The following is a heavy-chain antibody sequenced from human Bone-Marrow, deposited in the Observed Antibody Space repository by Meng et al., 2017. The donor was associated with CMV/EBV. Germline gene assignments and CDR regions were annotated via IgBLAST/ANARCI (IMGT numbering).Heavy chain of an antibody. Sequence: ASVKVSCKASGYTFTGYYMHWVRQAPGQGLEWMGWINPNSGGTNYAQKFQGRVTMTRDTSISTAYMELSRLRSDDTAVYYCARGQTGLTYYYGMDVWGQGTTVTVSS. V-gene: IGHV1-2*02. D-gene: IGHD3/OR15-3a*01. CDR1: GYTFTGYY. CDR3: ARGQTGLTYYYGMDV. J-gene: IGHJ6*02. CDR2: INPNSGGT.